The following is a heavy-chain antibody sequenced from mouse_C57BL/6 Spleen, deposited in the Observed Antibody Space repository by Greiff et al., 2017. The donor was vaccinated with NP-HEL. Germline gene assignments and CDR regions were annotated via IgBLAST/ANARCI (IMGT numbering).Heavy chain of an antibody. V-gene: IGHV1-55*01. J-gene: IGHJ4*01. Sequence: QVQLQQPGAELVKPGASVKMSCKASGYTFTSYWITWVKQRPGQGLEWIGDIYPGSGSTNYNEKFKSKATLTVDTSSSTAYMQLSSLTSEDSAVYYCARIYYYGSSYLRGAMDYWGQGTSVTVSS. D-gene: IGHD1-1*01. CDR1: GYTFTSYW. CDR2: IYPGSGST. CDR3: ARIYYYGSSYLRGAMDY.